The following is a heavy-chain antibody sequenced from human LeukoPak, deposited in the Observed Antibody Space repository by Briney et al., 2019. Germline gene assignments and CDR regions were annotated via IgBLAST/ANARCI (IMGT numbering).Heavy chain of an antibody. CDR2: IYYSGST. CDR1: GGSISSSGYY. V-gene: IGHV4-39*01. CDR3: ARPLMWYGWWLGHWYFDL. D-gene: IGHD2-8*02. Sequence: SETLSLTCTVSGGSISSSGYYWGWLRQPQGKGLEWIGSIYYSGSTYDNPSLKSPVTISVYTSKNQFSLKLSSVTAADTAVYYCARPLMWYGWWLGHWYFDLWGRGTLVTVSS. J-gene: IGHJ2*01.